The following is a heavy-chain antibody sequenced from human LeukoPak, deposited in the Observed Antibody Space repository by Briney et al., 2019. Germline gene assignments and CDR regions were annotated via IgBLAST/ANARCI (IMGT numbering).Heavy chain of an antibody. V-gene: IGHV4-59*08. CDR3: ARSGRQQLAFDI. Sequence: SETLSLTCTVSGGSISSYYWSWIRQPPGKGLEWIGYIYYSGSTYYNPSLKSRVTISVDTSKNQFSLKLSSVTAADTAVYYCARSGRQQLAFDIWGQGTMVTVSS. CDR1: GGSISSYY. J-gene: IGHJ3*02. CDR2: IYYSGST. D-gene: IGHD6-13*01.